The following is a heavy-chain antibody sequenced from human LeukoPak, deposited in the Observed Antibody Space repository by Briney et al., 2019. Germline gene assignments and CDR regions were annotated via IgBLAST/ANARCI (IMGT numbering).Heavy chain of an antibody. D-gene: IGHD6-13*01. Sequence: GGSLRLSCAASGFTFSSYSMNWVRQAPGKGLEWFSSISSSSSYIYYADSVKGRFTISRDNAKNSLYLQMNSLRAEDTAVYYCARAPSIAAAVYRFLESLDYWGQGTLVTVSS. CDR2: ISSSSSYI. V-gene: IGHV3-21*01. CDR1: GFTFSSYS. J-gene: IGHJ4*02. CDR3: ARAPSIAAAVYRFLESLDY.